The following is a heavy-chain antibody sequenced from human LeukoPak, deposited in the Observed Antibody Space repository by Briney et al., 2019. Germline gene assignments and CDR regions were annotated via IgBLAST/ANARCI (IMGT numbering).Heavy chain of an antibody. CDR1: GGSISSSSYY. CDR2: IYYSGST. V-gene: IGHV4-39*07. D-gene: IGHD3-22*01. Sequence: SETLSLTCTVSGGSISSSSYYWGWIRQPPGKGLEWIGSIYYSGSTYYNPSLESRVTISVDTSKNQFSLKLSSVTAADTAVYYCAGERLYYDSSGYAYWGQGTLVTVSS. CDR3: AGERLYYDSSGYAY. J-gene: IGHJ4*02.